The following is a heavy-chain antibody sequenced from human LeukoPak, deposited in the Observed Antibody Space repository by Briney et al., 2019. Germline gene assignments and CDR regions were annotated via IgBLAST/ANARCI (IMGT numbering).Heavy chain of an antibody. CDR3: AHTTYFYDSSGYPRSFDI. D-gene: IGHD3-22*01. V-gene: IGHV2-5*02. CDR1: GFSLSTSGVG. J-gene: IGHJ3*02. CDR2: IYWDDDK. Sequence: SGPTLVKPTQTLTLTCTFSGFSLSTSGVGVGWIRQPPGKALEWLALIYWDDDKRYSPSLKSRLTIAQDTSKNQVVLTMTNMDPVDTATYYCAHTTYFYDSSGYPRSFDIWGQGTMVTVSS.